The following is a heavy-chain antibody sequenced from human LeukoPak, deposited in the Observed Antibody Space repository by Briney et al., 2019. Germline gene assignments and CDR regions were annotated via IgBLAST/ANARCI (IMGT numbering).Heavy chain of an antibody. V-gene: IGHV3-33*06. CDR3: ANDSGRSRYFDY. CDR1: GFTFSSYG. D-gene: IGHD2-2*01. J-gene: IGHJ4*02. CDR2: TWYDGSNK. Sequence: GMPLRLSCAASGFTFSSYGMHWVRQAPGKGLEGVAVTWYDGSNKYYADSVKGRFTISRDNSKNTLYLQMNSLRAEDTAVYYCANDSGRSRYFDYWGQGTLVSVSS.